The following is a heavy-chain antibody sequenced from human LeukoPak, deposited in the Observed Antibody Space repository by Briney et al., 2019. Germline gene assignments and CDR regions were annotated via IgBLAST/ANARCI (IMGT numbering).Heavy chain of an antibody. V-gene: IGHV3-21*01. D-gene: IGHD2-2*01. Sequence: GGSLRLSCAASGFTFSSYSMNWVRQAPGKGLEWVSCISSSSSYIYYADSVKGRFTIARYDAKNSLYLQMNSLRAEDTAVYYCARGIVVPAAVTAPYFDYWGPGTLVTVSS. CDR1: GFTFSSYS. CDR3: ARGIVVPAAVTAPYFDY. CDR2: ISSSSSYI. J-gene: IGHJ4*02.